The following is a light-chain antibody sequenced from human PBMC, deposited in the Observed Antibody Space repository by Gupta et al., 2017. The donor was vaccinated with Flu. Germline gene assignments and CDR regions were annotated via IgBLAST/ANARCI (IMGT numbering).Light chain of an antibody. V-gene: IGLV1-44*01. CDR2: GKN. CDR1: TSNIVSNT. Sequence: HSLLPQPPSASGAPAPRVPISCSGITSNIVSNTLNWYQPPPGTASKLLIFGKNQRPSGAPGRFSGSQCGTSASLAISGLHSEHEADYDCAVWDDSLNIPHVLFGGGTKLTVL. CDR3: AVWDDSLNIPHVL. J-gene: IGLJ2*01.